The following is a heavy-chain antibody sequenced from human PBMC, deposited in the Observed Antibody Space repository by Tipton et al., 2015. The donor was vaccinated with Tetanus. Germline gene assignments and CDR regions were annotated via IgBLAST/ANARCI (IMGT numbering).Heavy chain of an antibody. V-gene: IGHV4-34*01. D-gene: IGHD5-18*01. CDR1: DGSFNAYY. CDR2: VNQSGST. CDR3: VRGRGLGAYSFGFEY. J-gene: IGHJ4*02. Sequence: TLSLTCGVSDGSFNAYYWSWIRQTPGKGLEWIGEVNQSGSTKYNPSFNSRAAISVDTSKSQFSLRVRSVTAADTAVYYCVRGRGLGAYSFGFEYWGRGTHVSVSS.